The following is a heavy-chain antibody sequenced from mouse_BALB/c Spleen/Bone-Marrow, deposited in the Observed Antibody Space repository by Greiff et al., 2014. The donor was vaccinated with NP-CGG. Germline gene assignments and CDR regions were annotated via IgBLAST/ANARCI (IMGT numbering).Heavy chain of an antibody. CDR2: IYPGNGDT. V-gene: IGHV1-12*01. CDR1: GYTFTSYN. CDR3: ERGRGNYGGYFDV. J-gene: IGHJ1*01. D-gene: IGHD2-1*01. Sequence: QVQLQQPGAELVKPGASVKMSCKASGYTFTSYNMHWVKQTPGQGLEWIGAIYPGNGDTSYNQKFKGRATLTADKSSSTAYMQLSSLTSENSAVYFFERGRGNYGGYFDVWGAGTTVTVSS.